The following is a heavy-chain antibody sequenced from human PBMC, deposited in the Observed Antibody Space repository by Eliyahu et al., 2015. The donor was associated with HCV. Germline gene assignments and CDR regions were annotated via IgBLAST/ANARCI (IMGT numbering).Heavy chain of an antibody. V-gene: IGHV3-15*01. J-gene: IGHJ4*02. Sequence: EVQLVESGGGLVKPGGSLRLSCAASGFTFTNAWMNWVRQAPGKGLEWVGRIKSKNDGGTTDYAAPVKGRFTISRDDSKNTLYLQMNSLKTEDTAVYYCATGTTSADYWGRGTLVTVSS. CDR2: IKSKNDGGTT. D-gene: IGHD4-17*01. CDR3: ATGTTSADY. CDR1: GFTFTNAW.